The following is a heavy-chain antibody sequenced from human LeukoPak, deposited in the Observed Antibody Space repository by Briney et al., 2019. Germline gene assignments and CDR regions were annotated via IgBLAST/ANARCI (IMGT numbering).Heavy chain of an antibody. J-gene: IGHJ6*02. D-gene: IGHD6-6*01. CDR2: FDPEDGET. V-gene: IGHV1-24*01. Sequence: ASVTVSCKVSGYTLTELSMHWVRQAPGKGLEWMGGFDPEDGETIYTQRFQGRVTMTEDTSTDTAYMELSSQRSEDTAVYYCATDWRAARPNYYYGMDVWGQGTTVTVSS. CDR3: ATDWRAARPNYYYGMDV. CDR1: GYTLTELS.